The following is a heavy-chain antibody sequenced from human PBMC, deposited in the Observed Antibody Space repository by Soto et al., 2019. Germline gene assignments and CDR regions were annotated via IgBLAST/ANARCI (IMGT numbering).Heavy chain of an antibody. Sequence: WWSLRLSCSASVFTFSSYAMSWVRQAPGKGLEWVSAISGSGGSTYYADSVKGRFTISRDNSKNTLYLQMNSLRAEDTAVYYCAKDLSSSPQYYFDYWGQGTLVTVSS. J-gene: IGHJ4*02. V-gene: IGHV3-23*01. D-gene: IGHD6-6*01. CDR2: ISGSGGST. CDR1: VFTFSSYA. CDR3: AKDLSSSPQYYFDY.